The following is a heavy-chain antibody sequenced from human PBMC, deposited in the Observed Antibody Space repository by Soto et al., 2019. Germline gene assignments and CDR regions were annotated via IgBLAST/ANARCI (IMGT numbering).Heavy chain of an antibody. V-gene: IGHV4-59*01. D-gene: IGHD3-10*02. Sequence: QVQLQESGPGLVKPSETLSLTCTVSGGSISSYYWSWIRQPPGKGLEWIGYIYYSGSTNYNPSLMSRVSVSVDTSKNQFSLTLSSVTAADTAVYYCARTLFGWGIWFDPWGQGTLVTVSS. CDR2: IYYSGST. J-gene: IGHJ5*02. CDR1: GGSISSYY. CDR3: ARTLFGWGIWFDP.